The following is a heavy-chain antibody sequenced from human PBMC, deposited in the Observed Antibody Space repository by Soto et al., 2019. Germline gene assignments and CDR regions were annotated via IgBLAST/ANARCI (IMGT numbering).Heavy chain of an antibody. CDR1: GSPISSYY. Sequence: SETLSLTCSVSGSPISSYYWSWFRQPPGQGLEWPGYVYYTGTTTYSPSLKSRLTISLDTSKTQFSLKLGSVTAADTAVYYCARHPSDFWFDPWGQGTLVTV. CDR2: VYYTGTT. CDR3: ARHPSDFWFDP. D-gene: IGHD2-21*02. J-gene: IGHJ5*02. V-gene: IGHV4-59*08.